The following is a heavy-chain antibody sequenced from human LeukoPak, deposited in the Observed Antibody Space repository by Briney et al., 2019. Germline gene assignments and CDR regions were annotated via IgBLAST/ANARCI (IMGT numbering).Heavy chain of an antibody. CDR1: GFIFSSFG. J-gene: IGHJ6*02. CDR2: IWYDGSNK. V-gene: IGHV3-33*01. CDR3: ARDRYEGGMDA. D-gene: IGHD3-3*01. Sequence: GRSLRLSCAASGFIFSSFGMHWVRQAPGKGLEWVAVIWYDGSNKYYGDSVKGRFTISRDNSKNTLYLQMNSLRAENTAVYYCARDRYEGGMDAWGQGTTVTVSS.